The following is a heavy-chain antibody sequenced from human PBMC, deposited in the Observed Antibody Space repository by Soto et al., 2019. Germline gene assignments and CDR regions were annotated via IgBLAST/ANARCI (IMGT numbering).Heavy chain of an antibody. V-gene: IGHV1-69*08. D-gene: IGHD6-19*01. Sequence: QVQLVQSGAEVKKPGSSVKVSCKASGGTFSSYTISWVRQAPGQGREWMGRIIPILGIANYGQKFQGRVTITADKATSPAYMELSSLRSEDTAVYYCARESGWLEHLFDTWCQGPLVTVSS. J-gene: IGHJ5*02. CDR1: GGTFSSYT. CDR2: IIPILGIA. CDR3: ARESGWLEHLFDT.